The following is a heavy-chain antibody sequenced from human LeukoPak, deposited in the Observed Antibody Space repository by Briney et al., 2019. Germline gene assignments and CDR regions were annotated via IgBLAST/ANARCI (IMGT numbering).Heavy chain of an antibody. CDR1: GFTFSSYS. CDR3: AKDLTEGAVAGTYYYYYGMDV. Sequence: PGGSLRLSCAASGFTFSSYSMNWVRQAPGKGLEWVAVISYDGSNKYYADSVKGRFTISRDNSKNTLYLQMNSLRAEDTAVYYCAKDLTEGAVAGTYYYYYGMDVWGQGTTVTVSS. J-gene: IGHJ6*02. V-gene: IGHV3-30*18. CDR2: ISYDGSNK. D-gene: IGHD6-19*01.